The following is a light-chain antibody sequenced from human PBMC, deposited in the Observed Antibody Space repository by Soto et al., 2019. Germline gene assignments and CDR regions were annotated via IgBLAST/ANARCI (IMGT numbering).Light chain of an antibody. V-gene: IGLV2-14*03. J-gene: IGLJ3*02. CDR2: DVT. CDR3: SSYTNGNTVV. CDR1: SSDVGGYNY. Sequence: QSALTQPASVSGSPGQSITIFCTGTSSDVGGYNYVSWYQQRPGKPPKLMIYDVTNRPSGVSNRFSGSKSGSTASLTISWLQAEDEGDYYCSSYTNGNTVVFGGGTKLTVL.